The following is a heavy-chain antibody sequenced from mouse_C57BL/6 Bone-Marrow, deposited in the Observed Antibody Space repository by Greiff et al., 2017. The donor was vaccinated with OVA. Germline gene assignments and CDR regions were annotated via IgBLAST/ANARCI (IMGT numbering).Heavy chain of an antibody. CDR3: ARVPYGYDGTFDY. J-gene: IGHJ2*01. V-gene: IGHV5-4*03. CDR1: GFTFSSYA. CDR2: ISDGGSYT. Sequence: EVKLVESGGGLVKPGGSLKLSCAASGFTFSSYAMSWVRQTPEKRLEWVATISDGGSYTYYPDNVKGRFTISRDNAKNNLYLQMSHLKSEDTAMYYCARVPYGYDGTFDYWGQGTTLTVSS. D-gene: IGHD2-2*01.